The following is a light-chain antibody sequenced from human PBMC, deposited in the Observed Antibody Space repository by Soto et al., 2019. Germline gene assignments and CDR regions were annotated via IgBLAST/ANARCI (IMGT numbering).Light chain of an antibody. CDR3: SSYAGSNILVV. Sequence: QSALTQPPSASGSPGQSVTISCTGTSSDVGGYNYVSWYQQHPGKAPKLMIYEVSTRPSGVPDRFSGSKSGNTASLTVSGLQAEDEADYYCSSYAGSNILVVLGGGTKLTVL. CDR2: EVS. V-gene: IGLV2-8*01. J-gene: IGLJ2*01. CDR1: SSDVGGYNY.